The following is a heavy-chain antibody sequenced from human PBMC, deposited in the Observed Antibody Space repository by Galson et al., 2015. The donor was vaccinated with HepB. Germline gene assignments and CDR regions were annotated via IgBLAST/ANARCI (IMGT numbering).Heavy chain of an antibody. CDR3: ARAGREELDYDDSSAFMFHGMDV. Sequence: SLRLSCAASGFIFSDYGMHWVRQAPGKGLEWVAVISYDGNTKFYADSVKGRFTISRDNSKNTVYLQMNSLRAEDTSIYYCARAGREELDYDDSSAFMFHGMDVWGQGTTVSVSS. CDR2: ISYDGNTK. D-gene: IGHD3-22*01. CDR1: GFIFSDYG. V-gene: IGHV3-30*03. J-gene: IGHJ6*02.